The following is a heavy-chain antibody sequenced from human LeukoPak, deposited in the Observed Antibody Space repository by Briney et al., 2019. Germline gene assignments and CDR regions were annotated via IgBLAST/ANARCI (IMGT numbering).Heavy chain of an antibody. CDR1: GFNVCSNY. CDR2: TSSSDAGK. V-gene: IGHV3-23*01. Sequence: GGSLRLSCAASGFNVCSNYMSWVRQAPGKGLEWVSATSSSDAGKYYADSVRGRFTISRDNSRNTMYLQMNSLRVEDAAVYYCAKAPVTSCRGAFCYPFDSWGQGTLVTVSS. CDR3: AKAPVTSCRGAFCYPFDS. D-gene: IGHD2-15*01. J-gene: IGHJ4*02.